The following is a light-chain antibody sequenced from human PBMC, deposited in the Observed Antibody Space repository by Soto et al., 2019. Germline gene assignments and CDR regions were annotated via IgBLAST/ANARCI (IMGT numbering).Light chain of an antibody. J-gene: IGLJ1*01. CDR2: AVT. Sequence: QSALTQPPSASGSPGQSVTISCTGTSSDVGGYNYVSWYQQHPGKAPKLMIYAVTDRPSGVSSRFSGSKSGNTASLTISGLQAEDEADYYCSSYTSSSTLFGTGTKVNVL. CDR1: SSDVGGYNY. CDR3: SSYTSSSTL. V-gene: IGLV2-14*01.